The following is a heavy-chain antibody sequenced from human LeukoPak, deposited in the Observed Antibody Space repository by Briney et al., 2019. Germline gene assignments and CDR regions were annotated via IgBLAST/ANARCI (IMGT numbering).Heavy chain of an antibody. J-gene: IGHJ5*02. D-gene: IGHD2-15*01. CDR3: ARAEAATWFDP. Sequence: KPSETLSLTCAVSGDSISRAYYWGWIRQSPGKGLEWIGSIYHSGSTYYNPSLKSRVTISLDTSKNQFSLILSSVTAADTAVYFCARAEAATWFDPWGQGTLVTVSS. CDR1: GDSISRAYY. CDR2: IYHSGST. V-gene: IGHV4-38-2*01.